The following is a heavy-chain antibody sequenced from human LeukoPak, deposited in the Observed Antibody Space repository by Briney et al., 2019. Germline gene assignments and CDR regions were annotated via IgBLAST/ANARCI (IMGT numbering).Heavy chain of an antibody. D-gene: IGHD3-10*01. CDR1: GFTFSSYG. CDR3: ARSLFYYGSRNAFDI. Sequence: GGSLRLSCAASGFTFSSYGMHWVRQAPGKGLEWVSYISSSGSTIYYADSVKGRFTISRDNAKNSLYLQMSSLRAEDTAVYFCARSLFYYGSRNAFDIWGQGTMVTVSS. CDR2: ISSSGSTI. V-gene: IGHV3-48*03. J-gene: IGHJ3*02.